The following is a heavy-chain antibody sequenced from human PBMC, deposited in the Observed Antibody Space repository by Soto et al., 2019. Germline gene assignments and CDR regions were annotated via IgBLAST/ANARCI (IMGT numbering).Heavy chain of an antibody. CDR2: INTGSGNT. CDR3: ARSDSEYYGLDV. Sequence: QVQVVQSGAEGKRPGASVTVSCKASGYTFTNYYIHCVRQAPGQGLEWMGIINTGSGNTIYAQKFQGRVSMTRDTSTRTVYIELSSLRSEDTAVYYCARSDSEYYGLDVWGQGTTVTVSS. CDR1: GYTFTNYY. J-gene: IGHJ6*02. V-gene: IGHV1-46*01.